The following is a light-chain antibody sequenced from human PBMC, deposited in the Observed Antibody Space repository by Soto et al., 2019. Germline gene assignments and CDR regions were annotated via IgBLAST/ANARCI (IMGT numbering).Light chain of an antibody. CDR3: QQFAISTT. V-gene: IGKV1-5*01. J-gene: IGKJ1*01. CDR2: DAS. Sequence: DIQMTQSPSTLSAFVGDRVTITCRASQSISSWLAWYQQKPGKAPKLLIYDASNLESGVPLRFSGSGSGTEFTLTISSLQPEEFATDYCQQFAISTTVGQLTKVDLK. CDR1: QSISSW.